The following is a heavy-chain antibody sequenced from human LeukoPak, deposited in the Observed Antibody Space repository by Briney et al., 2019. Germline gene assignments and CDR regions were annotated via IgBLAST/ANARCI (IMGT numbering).Heavy chain of an antibody. D-gene: IGHD2-2*01. CDR3: ARATGYCSSTSCYYYYYMDV. V-gene: IGHV4-4*02. J-gene: IGHJ6*03. CDR1: GGSISSSNW. Sequence: PSGTLSLTCAVSGGSISSSNWWSWVRQPPGKGLEWIGEIYHSGSTNYNPSLKSRVTISVDKSKNQFSLKLSSVTAADTAVYYCARATGYCSSTSCYYYYYMDVWGKGTTVTVSS. CDR2: IYHSGST.